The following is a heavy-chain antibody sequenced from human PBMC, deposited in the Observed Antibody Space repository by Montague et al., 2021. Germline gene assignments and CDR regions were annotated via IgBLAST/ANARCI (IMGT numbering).Heavy chain of an antibody. D-gene: IGHD6-25*01. J-gene: IGHJ4*02. CDR1: GGSISEFY. CDR3: ARRLGISGPFDY. CDR2: IYDSGTT. V-gene: IGHV4-59*08. Sequence: SETLSLTCTVTGGSISEFYWSWIRQSPEKGLEWIGYIYDSGTTNYNPSLKSRVTISADTSMNQFSLNLRSVTAAETAVYFCARRLGISGPFDYWGQGTLVTVSS.